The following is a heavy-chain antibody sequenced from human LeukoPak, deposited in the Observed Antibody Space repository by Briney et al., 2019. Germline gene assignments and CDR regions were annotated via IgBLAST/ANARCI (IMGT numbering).Heavy chain of an antibody. CDR3: AGFSGYSYGYREDYFDY. Sequence: SSVKVSCKSSVGTFSSYAISWVRQAPGQGLEWMGVIIPNYGTANYAQKFQGRVTITADETTSTAYMELSSRGSEDTAVYYCAGFSGYSYGYREDYFDYWGQGTLGSVSS. J-gene: IGHJ4*02. D-gene: IGHD5-18*01. CDR2: IIPNYGTA. CDR1: VGTFSSYA. V-gene: IGHV1-69*13.